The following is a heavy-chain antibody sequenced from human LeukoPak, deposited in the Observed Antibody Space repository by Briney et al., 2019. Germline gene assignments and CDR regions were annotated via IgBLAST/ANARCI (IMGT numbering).Heavy chain of an antibody. V-gene: IGHV3-74*01. Sequence: GGSLRLSCAASGFTFGSYWMHWVRQAPGKGLVWVSRINTDGGSTTYADSVKGRFTISRDNSKNTMYLEMNSLRAEDTAVYYCARDREYKYYDYWGQGTLVTVSS. CDR3: ARDREYKYYDY. J-gene: IGHJ4*02. CDR2: INTDGGST. CDR1: GFTFGSYW. D-gene: IGHD3-10*01.